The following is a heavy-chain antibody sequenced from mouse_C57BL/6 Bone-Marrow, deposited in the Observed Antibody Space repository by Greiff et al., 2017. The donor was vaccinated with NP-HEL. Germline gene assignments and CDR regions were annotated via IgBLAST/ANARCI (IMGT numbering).Heavy chain of an antibody. Sequence: VQLQQSGAELARPGASVKMSCKASGYTFTSYTMHWVKQRPGQGLEWIGYINPSSGYTKYNQKFKDKATLTADKSSSTAYMQLSSLTSEDSAVYYCARSPHYYGSDWYFDVWGTGTTVTVSS. CDR3: ARSPHYYGSDWYFDV. V-gene: IGHV1-4*01. CDR1: GYTFTSYT. D-gene: IGHD1-1*01. CDR2: INPSSGYT. J-gene: IGHJ1*03.